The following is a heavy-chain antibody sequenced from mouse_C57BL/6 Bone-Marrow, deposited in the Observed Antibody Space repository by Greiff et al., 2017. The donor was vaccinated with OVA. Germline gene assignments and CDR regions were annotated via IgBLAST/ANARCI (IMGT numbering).Heavy chain of an antibody. D-gene: IGHD1-1*01. V-gene: IGHV14-4*01. CDR1: GFNIKDDY. CDR2: IDPENGDT. CDR3: TNYGSSYWYFDV. Sequence: VQLQQSGAELVRPGASVKLSCTASGFNIKDDYMHWVKQRPEQGLEWIGWIDPENGDTEYASKFQGKATITADTSSNPAYLQLSILTSEDTAVYYCTNYGSSYWYFDVWGTGTTVTVSS. J-gene: IGHJ1*03.